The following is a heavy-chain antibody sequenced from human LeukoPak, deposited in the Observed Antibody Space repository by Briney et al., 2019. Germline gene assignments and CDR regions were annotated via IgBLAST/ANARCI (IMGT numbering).Heavy chain of an antibody. CDR3: ARERYYYDSSPLDYFDY. CDR1: GFTFSSYA. Sequence: GGSLRLSCAASGFTFSSYAMHWVRQAPGKGLEWVAVISYDGSNKYYADSVKGRFTISRDNSKKTLYLQMNSLRAEDTVVYYCARERYYYDSSPLDYFDYWGQGTLVTVSS. D-gene: IGHD3-22*01. J-gene: IGHJ4*02. V-gene: IGHV3-30-3*01. CDR2: ISYDGSNK.